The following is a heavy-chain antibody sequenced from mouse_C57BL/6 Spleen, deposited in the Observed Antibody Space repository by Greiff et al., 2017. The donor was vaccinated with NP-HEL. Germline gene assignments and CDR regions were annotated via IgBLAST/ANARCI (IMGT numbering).Heavy chain of an antibody. D-gene: IGHD1-1*01. Sequence: VQLQQPGAGLVKPGASVKMSCKASGYTFTSYWITWVKQRPGQGLEWLGDIYPGSGSTKSNEKLSSKATLTVDPSSSTAYMQLCSLTSENSAVYYWARESYGSSLPALLDYWGQGTSVTVSS. CDR1: GYTFTSYW. CDR2: IYPGSGST. CDR3: ARESYGSSLPALLDY. V-gene: IGHV1-55*01. J-gene: IGHJ4*01.